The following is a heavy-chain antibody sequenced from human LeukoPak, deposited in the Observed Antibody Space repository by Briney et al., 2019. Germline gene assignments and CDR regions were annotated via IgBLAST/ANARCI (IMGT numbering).Heavy chain of an antibody. Sequence: PSETLSLTCTVSGGSISSSNYYWGWIRQPPGKGLEWIGSIYYSGSTYYNPSLKSRVTISVDTSKNQFSLKLSSVTAADTAVYYCARQSASDYYDGSDSFDYWGQGTLVTVSS. CDR1: GGSISSSNYY. CDR2: IYYSGST. D-gene: IGHD3-22*01. J-gene: IGHJ4*02. CDR3: ARQSASDYYDGSDSFDY. V-gene: IGHV4-39*01.